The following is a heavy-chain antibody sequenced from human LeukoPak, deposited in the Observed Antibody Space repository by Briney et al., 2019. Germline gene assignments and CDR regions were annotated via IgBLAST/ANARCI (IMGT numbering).Heavy chain of an antibody. CDR3: ATDLVGATSGWFDP. Sequence: PGGSLRLSCAASGLTFRTYAMSWVRQAPGKGLEWVANIKQDGSEKYFVDSVKGRFTISRDNAKNSLYLQMNSLRAEDTAVYYCATDLVGATSGWFDPWGQGTLVTVSS. J-gene: IGHJ5*02. CDR2: IKQDGSEK. CDR1: GLTFRTYA. D-gene: IGHD1-26*01. V-gene: IGHV3-7*01.